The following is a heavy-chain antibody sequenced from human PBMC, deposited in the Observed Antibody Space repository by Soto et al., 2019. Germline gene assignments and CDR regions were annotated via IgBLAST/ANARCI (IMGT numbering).Heavy chain of an antibody. D-gene: IGHD6-13*01. Sequence: PSETLSLTCTVSGGSISSYYWSWIRQPPXKRLEWIGYIYYSGSTNYNPSLKSRVTISVDTSKNQFSLKLSSVTAADTAVYYCTRDRAISTAGHYYYYMDVCGKGATVTSP. CDR1: GGSISSYY. CDR2: IYYSGST. V-gene: IGHV4-59*01. CDR3: TRDRAISTAGHYYYYMDV. J-gene: IGHJ6*03.